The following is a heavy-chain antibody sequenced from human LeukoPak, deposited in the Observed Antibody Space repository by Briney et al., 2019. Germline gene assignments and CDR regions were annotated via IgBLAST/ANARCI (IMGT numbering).Heavy chain of an antibody. J-gene: IGHJ4*02. Sequence: GRSLRLSCAASGFTFSTYAMSWVRQAPGKGLEWVSAISGRGDSTYYADSVKGRFTISRDYSKNTLYLQMNSLRAEDTAVYYCAKDGSSSSTYYFYFDYWGQGTLVTVSS. CDR3: AKDGSSSSTYYFYFDY. D-gene: IGHD3-22*01. V-gene: IGHV3-23*01. CDR2: ISGRGDST. CDR1: GFTFSTYA.